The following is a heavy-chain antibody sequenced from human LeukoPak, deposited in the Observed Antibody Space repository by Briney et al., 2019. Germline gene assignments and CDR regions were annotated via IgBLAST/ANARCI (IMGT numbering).Heavy chain of an antibody. CDR3: ARALGHSYGYLFDY. CDR1: GGSISSGSYY. Sequence: SETLSLTCTVSGGSISSGSYYWSWIRQPAGKGLEWIGRIYTSGSTNYNPSLKSRVTISVDTSKNQFSLKLSSVTAADTAVYYCARALGHSYGYLFDYWGQGTLVTVSS. V-gene: IGHV4-61*02. D-gene: IGHD5-18*01. J-gene: IGHJ4*02. CDR2: IYTSGST.